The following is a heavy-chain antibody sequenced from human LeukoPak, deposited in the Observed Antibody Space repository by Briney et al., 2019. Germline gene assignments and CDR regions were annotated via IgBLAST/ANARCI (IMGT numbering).Heavy chain of an antibody. CDR2: IYPGDSDT. Sequence: GESLKISCKGSGYSFTSYWIGWVRQMPGKGLEWMGIIYPGDSDTRYSPSFQGQVTIPADKSISTAYLQWSSLKASDTAMYYCARQYYYDSSGSKNFDYWGQGTLVTVSS. J-gene: IGHJ4*02. V-gene: IGHV5-51*01. D-gene: IGHD3-22*01. CDR3: ARQYYYDSSGSKNFDY. CDR1: GYSFTSYW.